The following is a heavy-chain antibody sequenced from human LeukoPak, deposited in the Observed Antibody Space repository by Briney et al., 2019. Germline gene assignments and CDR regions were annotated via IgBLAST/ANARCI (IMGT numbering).Heavy chain of an antibody. CDR2: IWYDGSKK. Sequence: PGGSLRLSCAASRFTFSSYGMHWVRQAPGKGLEWVAVIWYDGSKKYYADSVKGRFTISRDNSKNTLYLQMNSLRAEDTAVYYCAKGSPTIICSSTSCLPPPIDYWGQGTLVTVSS. V-gene: IGHV3-33*06. CDR3: AKGSPTIICSSTSCLPPPIDY. D-gene: IGHD2-2*01. CDR1: RFTFSSYG. J-gene: IGHJ4*02.